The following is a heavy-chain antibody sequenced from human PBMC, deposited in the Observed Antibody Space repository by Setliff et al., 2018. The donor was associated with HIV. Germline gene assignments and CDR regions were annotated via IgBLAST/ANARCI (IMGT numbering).Heavy chain of an antibody. CDR3: ATLWLLYYYF. CDR2: IYPKNGET. V-gene: IGHV1-69-2*01. D-gene: IGHD3-16*01. CDR1: TFTLTDYI. J-gene: IGHJ4*02. Sequence: VASVKVSCKVSTFTLTDYILYWVRQAPGQTLEWMGQIYPKNGETVYAEKFYGRLTITADTSADTTYLELTSLSSDPSAVYYCATLWLLYYYFWGQGTLVTVSS.